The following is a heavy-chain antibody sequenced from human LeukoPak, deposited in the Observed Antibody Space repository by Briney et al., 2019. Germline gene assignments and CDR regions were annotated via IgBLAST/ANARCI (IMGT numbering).Heavy chain of an antibody. J-gene: IGHJ4*02. V-gene: IGHV3-30*02. CDR1: GLTFSSYG. D-gene: IGHD2-21*02. CDR3: AMYPVVTAAD. Sequence: GGSLRLSCAASGLTFSSYGMHWVRQAPGKGLEWVAFIRYDGSNKYYADSVKGRFTISRDNSKNTLYLQMNSLRAEDTAVYCCAMYPVVTAADWGQGTLVTVSS. CDR2: IRYDGSNK.